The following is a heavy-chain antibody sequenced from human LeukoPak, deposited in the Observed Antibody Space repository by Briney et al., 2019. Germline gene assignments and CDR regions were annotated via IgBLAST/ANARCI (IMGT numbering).Heavy chain of an antibody. J-gene: IGHJ4*02. CDR1: GFTFSNYW. CDR2: INQDGSEE. V-gene: IGHV3-7*01. Sequence: PGGSLRLSCAASGFTFSNYWMTWVRRAPGKGLEWVAHINQDGSEEHYMDSVKARFTISRDSAKNSLSLQMNSLRAEDTAVYYCVRDGGVSGYDLLDYWGQGTLVTVSS. CDR3: VRDGGVSGYDLLDY. D-gene: IGHD5-12*01.